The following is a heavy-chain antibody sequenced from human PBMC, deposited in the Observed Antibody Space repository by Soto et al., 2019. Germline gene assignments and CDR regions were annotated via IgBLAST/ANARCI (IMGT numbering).Heavy chain of an antibody. CDR3: ASEEDYDSSGYRSDHYGMDV. Sequence: SVKVSCKASGGTFSSYAISWVRQAPGQGLEWMGGIIPIFGTANYAQKFQGRVTITADESTSTAYMELSSLRSEDTAVYYCASEEDYDSSGYRSDHYGMDVWGQGTTVTVSS. V-gene: IGHV1-69*13. J-gene: IGHJ6*02. D-gene: IGHD3-22*01. CDR1: GGTFSSYA. CDR2: IIPIFGTA.